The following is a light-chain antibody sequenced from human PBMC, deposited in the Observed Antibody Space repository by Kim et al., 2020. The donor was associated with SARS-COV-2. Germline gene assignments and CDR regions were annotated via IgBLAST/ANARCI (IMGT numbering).Light chain of an antibody. CDR2: GAT. J-gene: IGKJ1*01. CDR1: QSVTSDY. Sequence: DIVLTQSPGTLSLSPGDRATLSCRASQSVTSDYLAWYQQRPGQAPRLLIYGATTRATGIPDRFSGSGSGTDFTLTISRLEPEDFAVYFCHQYIRSPWTFGQGTKVEIK. V-gene: IGKV3-20*01. CDR3: HQYIRSPWT.